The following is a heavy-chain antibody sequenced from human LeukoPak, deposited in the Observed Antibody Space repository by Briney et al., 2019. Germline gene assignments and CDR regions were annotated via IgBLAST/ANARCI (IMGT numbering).Heavy chain of an antibody. V-gene: IGHV3-30*18. Sequence: PGRSLRLSCAASGFTFSSYGMHWVRQAPGKGLEWVAVISYDGSNKYYADSVKGRFTISRDNSKNTLYLQMNSLRAEDTAVYYCAKGKRPNDAFDIWGQGTMVTVSS. CDR3: AKGKRPNDAFDI. CDR1: GFTFSSYG. CDR2: ISYDGSNK. J-gene: IGHJ3*02.